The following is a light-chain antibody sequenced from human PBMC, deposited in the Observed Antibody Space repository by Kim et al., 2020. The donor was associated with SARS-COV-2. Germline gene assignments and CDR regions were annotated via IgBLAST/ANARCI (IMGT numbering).Light chain of an antibody. Sequence: ASIGYRFTTSCEASAGINTWLGWYKQKPEKAPKSLIYDVSSLQSGVPSRFSGSGSGTDFTLTITRLQPEDFATYYCQQYSSYPITFGQGTRLEIK. V-gene: IGKV1D-16*01. CDR3: QQYSSYPIT. CDR1: AGINTW. CDR2: DVS. J-gene: IGKJ5*01.